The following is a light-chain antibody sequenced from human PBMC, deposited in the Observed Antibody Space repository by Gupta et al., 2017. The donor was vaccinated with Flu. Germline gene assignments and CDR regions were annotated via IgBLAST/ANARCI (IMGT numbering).Light chain of an antibody. J-gene: IGLJ3*02. V-gene: IGLV4-69*01. Sequence: QLVLTQSPSASASLGASVKLTCTLSSGHSSYAITWHQQQPEKGPRYLMKLNSDGSHNKGDGIPDRFSSSSSGAERYLTIASLQAEDEDDYYCQTGGTGTEVFGGGTKLTVL. CDR3: QTGGTGTEV. CDR2: LNSDGSH. CDR1: SGHSSYA.